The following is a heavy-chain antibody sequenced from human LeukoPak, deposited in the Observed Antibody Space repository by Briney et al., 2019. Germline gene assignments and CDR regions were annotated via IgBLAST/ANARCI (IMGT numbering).Heavy chain of an antibody. Sequence: GGSLRLSCAASGFTFSSYEMNWFRQAPGKGLEWVSYITSSGTSIYYADSVKGRFTISRDNAKNSLYLQMNSLRAEDTAVYYCARKWVAPADYWGQGALVTVSS. CDR2: ITSSGTSI. CDR1: GFTFSSYE. V-gene: IGHV3-48*03. J-gene: IGHJ4*02. D-gene: IGHD6-19*01. CDR3: ARKWVAPADY.